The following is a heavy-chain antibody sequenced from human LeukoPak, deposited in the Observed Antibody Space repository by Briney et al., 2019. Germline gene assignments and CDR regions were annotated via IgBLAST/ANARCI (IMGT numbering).Heavy chain of an antibody. CDR1: GFTFSSYA. D-gene: IGHD3-9*01. J-gene: IGHJ4*02. V-gene: IGHV3-23*01. CDR3: AKGAFSYYDILTGYYTYFDY. CDR2: ISGSGGST. Sequence: GGSLRLSCAASGFTFSSYAMSWVRQAPGKGLEWVSAISGSGGSTYYADSVKGRLTISRDNSKNTLYLQMNSLRAEDTAVYYCAKGAFSYYDILTGYYTYFDYWGQGTLVTVSS.